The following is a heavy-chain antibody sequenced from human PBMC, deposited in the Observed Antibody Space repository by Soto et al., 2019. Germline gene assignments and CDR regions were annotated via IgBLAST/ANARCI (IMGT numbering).Heavy chain of an antibody. V-gene: IGHV1-2*04. D-gene: IGHD5-18*01. CDR3: AREGARYGYYGMDV. CDR1: GYTFTGYY. Sequence: ASVKVSCKASGYTFTGYYMHWVRQAPGQGLEWMGWINPNSGGTNYAQKFQGWVTITKDTSISTAYMELSRLRSDDTAVYYCAREGARYGYYGMDVWGQGTTVTVSS. CDR2: INPNSGGT. J-gene: IGHJ6*02.